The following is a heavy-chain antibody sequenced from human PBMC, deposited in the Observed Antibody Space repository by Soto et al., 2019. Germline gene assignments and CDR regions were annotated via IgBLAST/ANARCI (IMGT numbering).Heavy chain of an antibody. CDR3: ARWRQNTYYGMDV. CDR1: GFIFSNYE. Sequence: GGSLRLSCAASGFIFSNYEMNWVRQAPGKGLEWISYISGSGNVVTYADSVKGRLTISRDNAKDSLYLQMNSLRDEDTAVYYCARWRQNTYYGMDVWGQGTMVTVSS. D-gene: IGHD3-3*01. J-gene: IGHJ6*02. V-gene: IGHV3-48*03. CDR2: ISGSGNVV.